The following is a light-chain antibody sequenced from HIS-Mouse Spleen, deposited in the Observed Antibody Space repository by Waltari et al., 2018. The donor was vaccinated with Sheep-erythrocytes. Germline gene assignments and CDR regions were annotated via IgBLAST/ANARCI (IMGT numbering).Light chain of an antibody. CDR1: SSDVGSYNL. Sequence: QSALTQPASVSGSPGQSITISCTGTSSDVGSYNLVSWYQQHPGKAPKLMIYEGSKRPSGVSIRFSGSESGNTASLTISGLQAEDEADYYCCSYAGSSTWVFGGGTKLTVL. CDR2: EGS. V-gene: IGLV2-23*01. CDR3: CSYAGSSTWV. J-gene: IGLJ3*02.